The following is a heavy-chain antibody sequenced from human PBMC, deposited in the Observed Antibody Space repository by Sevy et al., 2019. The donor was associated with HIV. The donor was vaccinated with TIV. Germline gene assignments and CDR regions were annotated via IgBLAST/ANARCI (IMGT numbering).Heavy chain of an antibody. CDR1: GLRFSNYN. Sequence: GGSLRLSCTASGLRFSNYNMNWVRQAPGQGLEWVACISNSSSYIYYVDSVKGRFTMSRDNAKNSLYLQMNSLRAEDMVVYYCASEKEQLVLWPYYGMDVWGQGTTVTVSS. V-gene: IGHV3-21*01. CDR2: ISNSSSYI. CDR3: ASEKEQLVLWPYYGMDV. J-gene: IGHJ6*02. D-gene: IGHD6-13*01.